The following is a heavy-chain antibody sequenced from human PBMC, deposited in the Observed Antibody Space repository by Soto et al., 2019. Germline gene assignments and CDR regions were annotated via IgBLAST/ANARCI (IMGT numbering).Heavy chain of an antibody. CDR1: GYIFSNYW. CDR2: IDPTDSYT. J-gene: IGHJ4*02. V-gene: IGHV5-10-1*01. CDR3: ARLYTFGSLEFDF. D-gene: IGHD3-16*01. Sequence: GESLKICCKGSGYIFSNYWITWVRQMPGKGLEWMGKIDPTDSYTDYSPSFQGHVTISADKSISTAYLQWSSLKASDTAMYYCARLYTFGSLEFDFWGQGTLVTVSS.